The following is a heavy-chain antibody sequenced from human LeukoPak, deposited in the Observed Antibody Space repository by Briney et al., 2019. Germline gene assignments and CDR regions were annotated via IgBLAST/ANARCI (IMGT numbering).Heavy chain of an antibody. D-gene: IGHD2-2*02. CDR1: GFTFSSNA. V-gene: IGHV3-30-3*01. CDR2: ISYDGNNK. J-gene: IGHJ4*02. Sequence: PGTSLRLSCAASGFTFSSNAMHWVRQAPGKGLEWVAVISYDGNNKYYADSVRGRFTISRDNSKNTLYLQMNILKPEDTAVYYCASLGCSSTSCYNYWGQGTLVTVSS. CDR3: ASLGCSSTSCYNY.